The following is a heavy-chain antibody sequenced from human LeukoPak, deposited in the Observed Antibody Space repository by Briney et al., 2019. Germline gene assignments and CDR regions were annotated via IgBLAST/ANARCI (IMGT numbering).Heavy chain of an antibody. CDR1: GFDFPNYW. Sequence: VGTIRLSCAASGFDFPNYWMVWVRQAPEKGLEWVASIGKDGSEKSYGDSVKGRFTISRDNARNSLYLHMSSLRVEDTAVYYCTRDIVYLQLQNWGQGALVTVSS. CDR3: TRDIVYLQLQN. CDR2: IGKDGSEK. D-gene: IGHD2-21*01. V-gene: IGHV3-7*03. J-gene: IGHJ4*02.